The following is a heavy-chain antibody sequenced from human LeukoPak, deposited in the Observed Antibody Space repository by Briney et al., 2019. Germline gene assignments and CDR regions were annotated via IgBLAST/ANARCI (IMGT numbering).Heavy chain of an antibody. CDR2: IYSGGST. D-gene: IGHD3-3*01. Sequence: GGSLRLSCAASGFTVSSNYMSWVRQAPGKGLEWVSVIYSGGSTYYADSVKGRFTISRDSSKNTLYLQMNSLRAEDTAVYYCARGGYYDFWSGLNDNWFDPWGQGTLVAVSS. CDR1: GFTVSSNY. CDR3: ARGGYYDFWSGLNDNWFDP. V-gene: IGHV3-66*02. J-gene: IGHJ5*02.